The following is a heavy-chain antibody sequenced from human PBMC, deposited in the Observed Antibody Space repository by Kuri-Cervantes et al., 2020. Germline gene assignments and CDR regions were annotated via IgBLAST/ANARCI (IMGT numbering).Heavy chain of an antibody. CDR2: ISGSGSST. Sequence: ETLSLTCAASGFTFSSYAMSWVRQAPGKGLEWVSAISGSGSSTYYADSVKGRFTISRDNSKTTLYLQMNSLRAEDTAVYYRAKDRLNGAFDIWGQGTMVTVSS. V-gene: IGHV3-23*01. J-gene: IGHJ3*02. CDR3: AKDRLNGAFDI. CDR1: GFTFSSYA. D-gene: IGHD2-8*01.